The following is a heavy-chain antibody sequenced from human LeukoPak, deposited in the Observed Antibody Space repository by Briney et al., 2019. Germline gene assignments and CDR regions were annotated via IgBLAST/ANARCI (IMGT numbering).Heavy chain of an antibody. CDR1: GYTFTSYG. J-gene: IGHJ4*02. Sequence: VASVKVSCKASGYTFTSYGISWVRQAPGQGLEWMGWISAYNGNTNYAQKLQGRVTMTTDTSTSTAYMELRSLRSDDTAVYYCARGYTYYDILTGYNTHKYYFDYWGQGTLVTVSS. CDR2: ISAYNGNT. D-gene: IGHD3-9*01. CDR3: ARGYTYYDILTGYNTHKYYFDY. V-gene: IGHV1-18*01.